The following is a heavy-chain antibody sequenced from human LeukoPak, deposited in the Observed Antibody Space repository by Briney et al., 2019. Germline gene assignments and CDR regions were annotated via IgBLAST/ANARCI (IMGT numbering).Heavy chain of an antibody. CDR3: ARDFRSLYYFDY. Sequence: GGSLRLSCAASGFTFSNFYMSWVRQAPGKGLEWVANINQDGGDKNYVDSVKGRFAISRDNAKNSLYLQMNSLRDEDTAVYYCARDFRSLYYFDYWGQGTLVTVSS. V-gene: IGHV3-7*01. CDR1: GFTFSNFY. J-gene: IGHJ4*02. D-gene: IGHD3-3*01. CDR2: INQDGGDK.